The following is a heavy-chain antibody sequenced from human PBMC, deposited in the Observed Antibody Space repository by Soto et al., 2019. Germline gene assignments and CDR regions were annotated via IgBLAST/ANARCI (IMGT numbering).Heavy chain of an antibody. CDR2: INEDSSST. V-gene: IGHV3-23*01. J-gene: IGHJ6*02. D-gene: IGHD1-20*01. CDR1: GFTFSNYA. CDR3: ARDLEGNWSGDV. Sequence: EVKLLESGGGLVPPGESLRLSCAASGFTFSNYAMTWVRLTPEKGLEWVSTINEDSSSTWYADSVKGRFTISRDNSKNTVHLQMYSLRAADTALYYCARDLEGNWSGDVWGQGTTVTVS.